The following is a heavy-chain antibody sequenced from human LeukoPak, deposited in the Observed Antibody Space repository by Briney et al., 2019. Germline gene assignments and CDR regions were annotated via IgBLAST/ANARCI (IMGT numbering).Heavy chain of an antibody. Sequence: PGGSLRLSCAASGFSVSSDYMSWVRQAPGMGLEWVSVIYSGDTTCYADSVKGRFTISTDNSENMLYLEMSTLRAEDTAVYYCAREWGGSYFRYWGQGTLVTVSS. CDR3: AREWGGSYFRY. CDR1: GFSVSSDY. V-gene: IGHV3-53*01. CDR2: IYSGDTT. J-gene: IGHJ4*02. D-gene: IGHD1-26*01.